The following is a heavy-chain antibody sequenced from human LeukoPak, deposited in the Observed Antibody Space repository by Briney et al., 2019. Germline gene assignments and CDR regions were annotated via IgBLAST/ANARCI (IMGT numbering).Heavy chain of an antibody. V-gene: IGHV1-18*01. CDR2: ISAYNGNT. CDR3: ARSYYDFWSGYSGRLYYYYMDV. J-gene: IGHJ6*03. D-gene: IGHD3-3*01. Sequence: ASVKVSCKASGYTFTSYGISWVRQAPGQGLEWMGWISAYNGNTNYAQKLQGRVTMTTDTSTSTAYMELRSLRSDDTAVYYCARSYYDFWSGYSGRLYYYYMDVWGKGTTVTVSS. CDR1: GYTFTSYG.